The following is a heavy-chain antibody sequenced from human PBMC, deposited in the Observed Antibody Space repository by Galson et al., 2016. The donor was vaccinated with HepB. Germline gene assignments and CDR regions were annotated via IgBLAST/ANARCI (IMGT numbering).Heavy chain of an antibody. Sequence: SLRLSCAASTFNVTNKYMSWVRQAPGKRLEWVSGIYSGGATYSADSVKGRFTISRDNAKNTLYLQMNSLTVEDTALYYCAGDSLGWERLRFGLDVWGQGTMVTVSS. J-gene: IGHJ6*02. CDR1: TFNVTNKY. CDR3: AGDSLGWERLRFGLDV. V-gene: IGHV3-53*01. CDR2: IYSGGAT. D-gene: IGHD1-26*01.